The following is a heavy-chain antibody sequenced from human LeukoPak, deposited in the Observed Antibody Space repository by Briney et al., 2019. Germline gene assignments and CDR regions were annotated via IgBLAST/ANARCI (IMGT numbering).Heavy chain of an antibody. CDR2: ISGSGGST. CDR1: GFTFSSYA. Sequence: PGGSLRLSCAASGFTFSSYAMSWVRQAPGKGLEWVSAISGSGGSTYYADSVKGRFTISRDNAKNSLYLQMNSLRAEDTAVYYCARDHRQWLASRFDYWGQGTLVTVSS. J-gene: IGHJ4*02. D-gene: IGHD6-19*01. V-gene: IGHV3-23*01. CDR3: ARDHRQWLASRFDY.